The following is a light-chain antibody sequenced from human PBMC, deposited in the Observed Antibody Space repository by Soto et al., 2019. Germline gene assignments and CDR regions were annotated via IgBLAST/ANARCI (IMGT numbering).Light chain of an antibody. J-gene: IGKJ1*01. CDR1: QSVSSN. V-gene: IGKV3-15*01. CDR2: GAS. CDR3: QQYNNWPGT. Sequence: EIVLTQSPGTLSLSPGERATLSCRASQSVSSNYLAWYQQKPGQAPRLLIDGASTRATGIPARFSGSGSGTEFTLTVSSLQSEDFAVYYCQQYNNWPGTFGQGTKVDI.